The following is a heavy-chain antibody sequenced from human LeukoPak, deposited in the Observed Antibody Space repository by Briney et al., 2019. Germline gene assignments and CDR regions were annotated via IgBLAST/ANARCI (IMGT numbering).Heavy chain of an antibody. D-gene: IGHD6-13*01. J-gene: IGHJ6*02. Sequence: ASVKVSCKASGGTFSSYAISWVRQAPGPGLEWMGGIIPIFGTANSAQKFHGRVTITADESTSTAYMELSSLRSEDTAVYYCARAAAGYVDYYYGMDVWGQGATVTVSS. V-gene: IGHV1-69*13. CDR2: IIPIFGTA. CDR3: ARAAAGYVDYYYGMDV. CDR1: GGTFSSYA.